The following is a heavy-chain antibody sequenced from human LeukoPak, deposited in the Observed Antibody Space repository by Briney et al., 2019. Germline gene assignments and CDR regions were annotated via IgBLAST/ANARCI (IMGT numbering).Heavy chain of an antibody. Sequence: TGGSLRLSCAASGFTVSSNYMSWVRQAPGKGLEWVSLIYSDGTTYCADSVKGRFTFSRDNSKNTLYLQMNSLRAEDTAVYYCARDLTYYYDGSGAGFGYWGQGTLVTVSS. CDR2: IYSDGTT. V-gene: IGHV3-53*01. CDR3: ARDLTYYYDGSGAGFGY. J-gene: IGHJ4*02. CDR1: GFTVSSNY. D-gene: IGHD3-22*01.